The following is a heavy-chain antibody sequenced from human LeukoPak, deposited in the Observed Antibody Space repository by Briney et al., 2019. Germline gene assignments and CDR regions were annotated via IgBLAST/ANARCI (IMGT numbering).Heavy chain of an antibody. CDR3: VRDRSRASGASSPPYFDY. V-gene: IGHV3-7*03. D-gene: IGHD1-26*01. CDR2: IKGDGSEK. J-gene: IGHJ4*02. CDR1: GLTFRNYW. Sequence: SGGSLRLSCAAPGLTFRNYWMCWVRQAPGKGLEWVSNIKGDGSEKYYVDSVRGGFPLSRDNAKNPLYPEMEPLGVDDTAVYLCVRDRSRASGASSPPYFDYWGRGTLVTAAS.